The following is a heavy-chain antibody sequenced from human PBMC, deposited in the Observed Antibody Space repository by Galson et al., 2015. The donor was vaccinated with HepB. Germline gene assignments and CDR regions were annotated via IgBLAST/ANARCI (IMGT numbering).Heavy chain of an antibody. Sequence: SVKVSCKASGYTFSNYDINWVRQATGQGLEWMGWMNPNSGDTGYAQKFQGRITMTRDNSISTAYMELSSLTSEDTAVYYCARGTRTLDPWGQGTLVTVSS. CDR3: ARGTRTLDP. V-gene: IGHV1-8*01. CDR2: MNPNSGDT. D-gene: IGHD4-11*01. CDR1: GYTFSNYD. J-gene: IGHJ5*02.